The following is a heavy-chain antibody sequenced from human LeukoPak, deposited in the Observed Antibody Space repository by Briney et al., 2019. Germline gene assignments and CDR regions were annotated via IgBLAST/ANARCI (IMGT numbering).Heavy chain of an antibody. CDR1: GFTFSNYS. Sequence: GGSLRLSCAASGFTFSNYSWNWVRQAPGKGLEWVSSISISSSYIYYADSVKGRFTISRDNAKNSLYLQMNSLRAEDTAVYYCASYDFWSGYYIDYWGQGTLVTVSS. D-gene: IGHD3-3*01. CDR3: ASYDFWSGYYIDY. J-gene: IGHJ4*02. CDR2: ISISSSYI. V-gene: IGHV3-21*01.